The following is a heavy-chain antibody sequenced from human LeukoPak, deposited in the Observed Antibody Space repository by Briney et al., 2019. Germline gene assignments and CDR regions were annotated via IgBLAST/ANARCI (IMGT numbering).Heavy chain of an antibody. D-gene: IGHD4-23*01. Sequence: ASVKVSCKASGYTFTSYGISWVRQAPGQGLEWMGWISAYNGNTNYAQKLQGRVTMTTDTSTSTAYMELRSLRSDDTAVYYCARGQTTVVPNNDYYYYMDVWGKGTTVTVSS. J-gene: IGHJ6*03. CDR3: ARGQTTVVPNNDYYYYMDV. CDR2: ISAYNGNT. CDR1: GYTFTSYG. V-gene: IGHV1-18*01.